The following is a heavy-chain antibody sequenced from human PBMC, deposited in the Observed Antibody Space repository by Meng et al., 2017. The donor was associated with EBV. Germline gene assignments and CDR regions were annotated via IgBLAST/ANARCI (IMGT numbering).Heavy chain of an antibody. D-gene: IGHD4-17*01. CDR3: ARHRDRQDYGDYMVFYYFDY. V-gene: IGHV4-39*01. CDR1: SGSIRSSCYY. J-gene: IGHJ4*02. Sequence: QLQLQESGPGRVKPSETLSPTWTVSSGSIRSSCYYWGWIRQPPGKGLEWIGSIYYSGTTYYSPSLKSRVTISVDTSKNQFSLKLSSVTAADTAVYYCARHRDRQDYGDYMVFYYFDYWGQGTLVTV. CDR2: IYYSGTT.